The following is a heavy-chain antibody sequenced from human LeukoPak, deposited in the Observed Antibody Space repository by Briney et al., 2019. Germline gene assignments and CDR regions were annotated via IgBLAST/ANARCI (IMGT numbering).Heavy chain of an antibody. V-gene: IGHV3-48*04. CDR3: ARDPDCSGGSCYLAGSVLNDLPGVK. J-gene: IGHJ4*02. CDR1: GFTFSSYS. CDR2: ISSSSSTI. D-gene: IGHD2-15*01. Sequence: GGSLRLSCAASGFTFSSYSMNWVRQAPGKGLEWVSYISSSSSTIYYADSVKGRFTISRDNAKNSLYLQLNSLRAEDTAVYYCARDPDCSGGSCYLAGSVLNDLPGVKWGQGILVTVSS.